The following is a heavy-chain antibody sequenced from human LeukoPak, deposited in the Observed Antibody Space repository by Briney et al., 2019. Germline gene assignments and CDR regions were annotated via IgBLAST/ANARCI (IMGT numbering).Heavy chain of an antibody. D-gene: IGHD2-21*02. V-gene: IGHV1-3*03. CDR3: ARGIWSTTLTAYYLDY. J-gene: IGHJ4*02. CDR2: IDAGNGRT. CDR1: EYNYPNYW. Sequence: GESLKISCQVSEYNYPNYWVGWVRQAPGQRLEWMGWIDAGNGRTKYSQDFQGRVTISRDTSASIAYMELSSLRSDDMAVYYCARGIWSTTLTAYYLDYWGQGTLVTVSS.